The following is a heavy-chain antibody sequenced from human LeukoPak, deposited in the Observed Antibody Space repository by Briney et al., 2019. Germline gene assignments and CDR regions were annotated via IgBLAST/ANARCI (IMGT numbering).Heavy chain of an antibody. J-gene: IGHJ4*02. CDR2: INHSGST. CDR1: GGSFSGYY. D-gene: IGHD6-19*01. Sequence: SETLSLTCAVYGGSFSGYYWSWIRQPPGKGLEWIGEINHSGSTNYNPSLKSRVTISVDTSKNQFSLKLSSVTAADTAVYYCARDLAVAGLYYFDYWGQGTLVTVSS. CDR3: ARDLAVAGLYYFDY. V-gene: IGHV4-34*01.